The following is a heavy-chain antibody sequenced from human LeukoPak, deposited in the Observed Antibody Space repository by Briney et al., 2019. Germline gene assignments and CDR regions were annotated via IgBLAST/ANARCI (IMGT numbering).Heavy chain of an antibody. CDR3: ARSDRDLWYFDL. J-gene: IGHJ2*01. V-gene: IGHV4-59*01. CDR1: GGSISTYY. CDR2: VYYSGTT. Sequence: SETLSLICTVSGGSISTYYLSWIRQPPGKGLEWIGYVYYSGTTNYKYKSSLKSRVTISVDTSKNQFSLRLSSVTAADTAVYYCARSDRDLWYFDLWGRGTLVTVSS.